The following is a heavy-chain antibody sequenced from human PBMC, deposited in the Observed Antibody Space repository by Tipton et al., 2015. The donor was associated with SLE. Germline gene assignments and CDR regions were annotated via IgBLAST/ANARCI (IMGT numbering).Heavy chain of an antibody. CDR1: GGAISSGGYY. Sequence: TLSLTCTVSGGAISSGGYYWSWIRQPAGKGLEWVGRIYTSGKTVYNPPLKSRVTISRDLSNNQFSVNLSSVTASDTAVYYCAKTLAGATPGRYQSYWYFDLWGRGLRVIVSS. J-gene: IGHJ2*01. D-gene: IGHD1-1*01. CDR3: AKTLAGATPGRYQSYWYFDL. V-gene: IGHV4-61*02. CDR2: IYTSGKT.